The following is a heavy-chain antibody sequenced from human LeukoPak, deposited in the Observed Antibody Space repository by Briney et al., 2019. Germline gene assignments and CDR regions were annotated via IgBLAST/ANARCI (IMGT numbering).Heavy chain of an antibody. Sequence: GESLKISCKGSGYRFTSYWISWVRQMPGKGLEWMGRIDPSDSYTNYSPSFQGHVTISADKSISTAYLQWSSLKASDTAMYYCARLQDYYGSGRAGFDPRGQGTLVTVSS. D-gene: IGHD3-10*01. CDR1: GYRFTSYW. V-gene: IGHV5-10-1*01. CDR3: ARLQDYYGSGRAGFDP. J-gene: IGHJ5*02. CDR2: IDPSDSYT.